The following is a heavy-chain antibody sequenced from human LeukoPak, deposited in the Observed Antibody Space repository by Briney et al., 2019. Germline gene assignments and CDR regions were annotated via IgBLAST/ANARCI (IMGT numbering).Heavy chain of an antibody. D-gene: IGHD6-13*01. CDR1: GGSISSSSYY. CDR2: IYYSGST. J-gene: IGHJ4*02. V-gene: IGHV4-39*01. CDR3: ARRSSSWYYFDY. Sequence: PSETLSLTCTVSGGSISSSSYYWGWIRQPPGKGPEWIGSIYYSGSTYYNPSLKSRVTISVDTSKNQFSLKLSSVTAADTAVYYCARRSSSWYYFDYWGQGTLVTVSS.